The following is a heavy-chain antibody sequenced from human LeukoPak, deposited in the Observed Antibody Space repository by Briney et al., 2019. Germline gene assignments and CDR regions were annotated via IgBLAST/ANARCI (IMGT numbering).Heavy chain of an antibody. CDR3: ARSVVRGVIVL. CDR2: IYCSGST. V-gene: IGHV4-61*05. D-gene: IGHD3-10*01. Sequence: SETLSLTCTVSGGPISSSSYYWDWIRQPPGKGLEWIGYIYCSGSTNYNPSLKSRVTISVDTSKNQFSLKLSSVTAADTAVYYCARSVVRGVIVLWGQGTLVTVSS. CDR1: GGPISSSSYY. J-gene: IGHJ4*02.